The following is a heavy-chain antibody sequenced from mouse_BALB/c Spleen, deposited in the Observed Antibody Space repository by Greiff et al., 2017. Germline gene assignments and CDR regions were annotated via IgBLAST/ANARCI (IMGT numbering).Heavy chain of an antibody. CDR3: ARDELWQLLGWFAY. CDR1: GYSFTDYN. J-gene: IGHJ3*01. D-gene: IGHD2-1*01. CDR2: IDPYNGGT. V-gene: IGHV1S135*01. Sequence: EVQLQQSGPELVKPGASVKVSCKASGYSFTDYNMYWVKQSHGKSLEWIGYIDPYNGGTSYNQKFKGKATLTVDKSSSTAYMELRSLTSEDSAVYYCARDELWQLLGWFAYWGQGTLVTVSA.